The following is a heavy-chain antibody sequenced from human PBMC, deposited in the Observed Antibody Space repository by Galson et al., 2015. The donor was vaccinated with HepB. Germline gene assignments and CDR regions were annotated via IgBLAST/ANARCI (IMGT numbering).Heavy chain of an antibody. CDR1: GFTFSSYG. Sequence: SLRLSCAASGFTFSSYGMHWVRQAPGKGLEWVAVISYDGGNKYYADSVKGRFTISRDNSKNTLYLQMNSLRAEDTAVYYCATLPWGYFEVFDYWGQGTLVTVSS. CDR2: ISYDGGNK. D-gene: IGHD3-9*01. V-gene: IGHV3-30*03. CDR3: ATLPWGYFEVFDY. J-gene: IGHJ4*02.